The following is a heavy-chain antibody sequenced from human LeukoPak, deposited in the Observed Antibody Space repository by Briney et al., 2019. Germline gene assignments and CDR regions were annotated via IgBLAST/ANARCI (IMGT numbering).Heavy chain of an antibody. CDR3: ARVSTRGSDY. CDR1: GYSISSGYY. Sequence: ETLSLTCTVSGYSISSGYYWGWIRQPPGKGLEWVSSISSSSSYIYYADSVKSRFTISRDNAKNSLYLQMNSLRAEDTAVYYCARVSTRGSDYWGQGTLVTVSS. D-gene: IGHD3-10*01. V-gene: IGHV3-21*01. CDR2: ISSSSSYI. J-gene: IGHJ4*02.